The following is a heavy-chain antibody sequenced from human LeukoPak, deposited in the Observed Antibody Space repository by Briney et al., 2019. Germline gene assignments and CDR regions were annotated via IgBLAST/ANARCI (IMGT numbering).Heavy chain of an antibody. Sequence: KPSETLSLTCAVYGGSFSGYYWSWIRQPPGKGLEWIGYIYYSGSTNYNPSLKSRVTISVDTSKNQFSLKLSSVTAADTAVYYCARVSGRYLNFDYWGQGTLVTVSS. CDR2: IYYSGST. J-gene: IGHJ4*02. CDR1: GGSFSGYY. D-gene: IGHD6-19*01. CDR3: ARVSGRYLNFDY. V-gene: IGHV4-59*01.